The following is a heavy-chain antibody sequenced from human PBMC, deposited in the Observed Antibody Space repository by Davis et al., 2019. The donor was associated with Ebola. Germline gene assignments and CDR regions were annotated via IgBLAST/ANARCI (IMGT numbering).Heavy chain of an antibody. J-gene: IGHJ5*02. V-gene: IGHV3-74*01. D-gene: IGHD4-23*01. CDR1: GFTFSSYW. CDR2: INSDGSST. CDR3: ARARRWALSNWFDP. Sequence: GESLKISCAASGFTFSSYWMHWVRQAPGKGLVWVSRINSDGSSTSYADSVKGRFTISRDNAKNSLYLQMNSLRAEDTAVYYCARARRWALSNWFDPWGQGTLVTVSS.